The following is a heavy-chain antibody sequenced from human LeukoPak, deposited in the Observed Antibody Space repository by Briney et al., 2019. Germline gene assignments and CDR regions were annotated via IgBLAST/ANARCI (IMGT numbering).Heavy chain of an antibody. CDR3: AILRSGWYFVN. D-gene: IGHD6-19*01. Sequence: ATVKISCKASGYPFTDHYIHWVHQAPGKGLEWMGQIDPEDGETIYAEKFQGRVTISADTSTDTGYMELSGLRPEDTAMFCCAILRSGWYFVNWGQGTLVTVSS. CDR1: GYPFTDHY. CDR2: IDPEDGET. J-gene: IGHJ4*02. V-gene: IGHV1-69-2*01.